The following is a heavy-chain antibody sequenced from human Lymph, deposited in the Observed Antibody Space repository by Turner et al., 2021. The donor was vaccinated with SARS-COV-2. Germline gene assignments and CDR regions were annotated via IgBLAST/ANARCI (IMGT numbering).Heavy chain of an antibody. J-gene: IGHJ2*01. V-gene: IGHV4-39*01. CDR3: ARRRQWLVHWYFEL. CDR2: MYYSGST. CDR1: GGSISSSRYY. D-gene: IGHD6-19*01. Sequence: QLQLQESCPGPVMTSATLSLTCTVSGGSISSSRYYCGWTRQPPGRGLEWIGSMYYSGSTYNNQSLKSRVTISVETSKNKFSLKLSSVTAADADVDYCARRRQWLVHWYFELWGRGTLVTVSS.